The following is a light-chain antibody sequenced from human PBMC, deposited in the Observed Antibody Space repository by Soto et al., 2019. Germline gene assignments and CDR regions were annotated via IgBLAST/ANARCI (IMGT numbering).Light chain of an antibody. CDR1: QSISNY. CDR3: QQSYSLLRT. CDR2: AAS. Sequence: DIQMTQSPSSLSASVGDRVTIACRASQSISNYLNWYQLKPGKAPKLLIYAASTLQSGVPSRFSGSGSGTDFTLSINSLQPEDFATYYCQQSYSLLRTFGGGTKVEIK. J-gene: IGKJ4*01. V-gene: IGKV1-39*01.